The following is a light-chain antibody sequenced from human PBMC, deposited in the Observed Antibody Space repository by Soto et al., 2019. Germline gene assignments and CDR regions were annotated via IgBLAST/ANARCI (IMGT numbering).Light chain of an antibody. J-gene: IGLJ3*02. Sequence: QSVLTQSPSASASLGASVTLTCTLSSGHNTYAIAWHQQQPEKGPRYLMKLNSDGSHSKGDGIPDRFSGSSSGAERYLTISSLQSEDEADYYCQTWGTGIWVFGGGTKVTVL. V-gene: IGLV4-69*01. CDR2: LNSDGSH. CDR1: SGHNTYA. CDR3: QTWGTGIWV.